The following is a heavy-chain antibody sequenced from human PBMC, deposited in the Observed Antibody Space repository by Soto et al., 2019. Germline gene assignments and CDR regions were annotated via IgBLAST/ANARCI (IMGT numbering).Heavy chain of an antibody. CDR3: ARVFRDFWSGLPGYYFDY. CDR1: GFTFSDYY. CDR2: ISSSGSTI. J-gene: IGHJ4*02. Sequence: GGSLRLSCAASGFTFSDYYMSWIRQAPGKGLEWVSYISSSGSTIYYADSVKGRFTISRDDAKNSLYLQMNSLRAEDTAVYYCARVFRDFWSGLPGYYFDYWGQGTLVTVSS. D-gene: IGHD3-3*01. V-gene: IGHV3-11*01.